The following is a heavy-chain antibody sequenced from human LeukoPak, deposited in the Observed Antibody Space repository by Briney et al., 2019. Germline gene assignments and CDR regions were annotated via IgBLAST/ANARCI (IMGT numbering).Heavy chain of an antibody. CDR1: GGSISSSSYS. J-gene: IGHJ5*02. D-gene: IGHD5-18*01. V-gene: IGHV4-39*07. CDR2: IYHSGST. Sequence: SETLSLTCTVSGGSISSSSYSWGWIRQPPGKGLEWIGDIYHSGSTNYNPSLKSRVTISVDKSKNEFSLRLTSVTAADTAVYYCARSTSWIPHIPTYWFDPWGQGTLVTVSS. CDR3: ARSTSWIPHIPTYWFDP.